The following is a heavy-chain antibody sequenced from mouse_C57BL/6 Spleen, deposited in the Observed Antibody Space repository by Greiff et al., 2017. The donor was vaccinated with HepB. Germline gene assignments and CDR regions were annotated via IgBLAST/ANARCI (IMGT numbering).Heavy chain of an antibody. CDR2: ISDGGSYT. V-gene: IGHV5-4*01. Sequence: EVQLVESGGGLVKPGGSLKLSCAASGFTFSSYAMSWVRQTPEKRLEWVATISDGGSYTYYPDNVKGRFTISRDNAKNNLYLQMSHLKSEATDMYYCARESGAYYSDYWGQGTTLTVSS. CDR3: ARESGAYYSDY. CDR1: GFTFSSYA. J-gene: IGHJ2*01. D-gene: IGHD3-1*01.